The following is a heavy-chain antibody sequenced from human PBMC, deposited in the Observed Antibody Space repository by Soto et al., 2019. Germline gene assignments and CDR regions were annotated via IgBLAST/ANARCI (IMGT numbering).Heavy chain of an antibody. J-gene: IGHJ4*02. D-gene: IGHD3-9*01. Sequence: EVQMVESGGGLVQPGGSLRLSCAGSGFTFSDHYMDWVRQASGKGLEWVGRIRNKANSYTAEYAASVKGRFTISRDDSKNSLYLQMNSLKIEDTALYYCVRAGTGYQLDYWGQGTLVTVSS. CDR1: GFTFSDHY. V-gene: IGHV3-72*01. CDR2: IRNKANSYTA. CDR3: VRAGTGYQLDY.